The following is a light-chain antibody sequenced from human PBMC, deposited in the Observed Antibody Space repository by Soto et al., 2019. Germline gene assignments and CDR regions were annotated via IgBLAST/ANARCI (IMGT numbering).Light chain of an antibody. CDR3: QSYDSSLSGWV. CDR2: GNN. Sequence: QSVLTQPPSVSGAPGQWVTISCTGSSSNIGAGYDVHWYQQLPGTAPKLLIYGNNNRPSGVPDRFSGSKSGTSASLAITGLQAEDEADYYCQSYDSSLSGWVFGGGTQLTVL. CDR1: SSNIGAGYD. V-gene: IGLV1-40*01. J-gene: IGLJ3*02.